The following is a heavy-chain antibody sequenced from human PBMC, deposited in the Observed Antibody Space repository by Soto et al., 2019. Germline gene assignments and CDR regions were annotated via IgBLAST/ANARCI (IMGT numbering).Heavy chain of an antibody. Sequence: ASVKVSCKASGYTFTSYYMHWVRQAPGQGLEWMGIINPSGGSTSYAQKFQGRVTMTRDTSTSTVYMELKNLSPDDTAVYYCGRGRSGQIVVFYWGQGTPVTVSS. CDR2: INPSGGST. CDR3: GRGRSGQIVVFY. J-gene: IGHJ4*02. D-gene: IGHD1-26*01. V-gene: IGHV1-46*01. CDR1: GYTFTSYY.